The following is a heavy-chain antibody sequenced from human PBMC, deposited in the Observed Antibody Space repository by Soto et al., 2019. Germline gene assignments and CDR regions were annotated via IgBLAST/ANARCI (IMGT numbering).Heavy chain of an antibody. CDR3: ARDFTPLDIVVVPAANRWSICYFDY. CDR1: GFTFSSYS. D-gene: IGHD2-2*01. CDR2: ISSSSSYI. J-gene: IGHJ4*02. Sequence: EVQLVESGGGLVKPGGSLRLSCAASGFTFSSYSMNWVRQAPGKGLEWVSSISSSSSYIYYADSVKGRFTISRDNAKNSLYLQMTSLRAEDTAVYYCARDFTPLDIVVVPAANRWSICYFDYWGQGTLVTVSS. V-gene: IGHV3-21*01.